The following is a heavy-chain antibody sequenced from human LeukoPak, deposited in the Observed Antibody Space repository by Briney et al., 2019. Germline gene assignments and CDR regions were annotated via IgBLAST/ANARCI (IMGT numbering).Heavy chain of an antibody. Sequence: QPGGSLRLSCAASGFTFSSYWIHWVRQAPGKGLVWVSRINSDGSSTSYADSVKGRFTISRDNAKNTLYLQMNSLRAEDTAVYYCARDGGTAVAAFDYWGQGTLVTVSS. J-gene: IGHJ4*02. D-gene: IGHD6-19*01. CDR3: ARDGGTAVAAFDY. CDR2: INSDGSST. CDR1: GFTFSSYW. V-gene: IGHV3-74*01.